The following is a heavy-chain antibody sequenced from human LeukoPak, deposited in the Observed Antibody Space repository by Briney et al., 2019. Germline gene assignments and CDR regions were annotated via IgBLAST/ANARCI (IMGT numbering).Heavy chain of an antibody. J-gene: IGHJ4*02. CDR1: GGLFSGYY. D-gene: IGHD3-3*01. CDR2: INHSGST. Sequence: SETLSLTCAVYGGLFSGYYWSWIRQPPGKGLEWIGEINHSGSTNYNPSLKSRVTISVDTSKNQFSLKLSSVTAADTAVYYCARGTYDCYYDFWSGTHSCGFDYWGQGTLVTVSS. CDR3: ARGTYDCYYDFWSGTHSCGFDY. V-gene: IGHV4-34*01.